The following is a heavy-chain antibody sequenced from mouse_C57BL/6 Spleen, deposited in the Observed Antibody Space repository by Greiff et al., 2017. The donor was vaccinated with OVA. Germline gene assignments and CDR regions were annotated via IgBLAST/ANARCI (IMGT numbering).Heavy chain of an antibody. V-gene: IGHV7-3*01. CDR1: GFTFTDYY. J-gene: IGHJ3*01. CDR2: IRNKANGYTT. D-gene: IGHD2-3*01. CDR3: ASADGAWFAY. Sequence: EVQLQQSGGGLVQPGGSLSLSCAASGFTFTDYYMSWVRQPPGKALEWLGFIRNKANGYTTEYSASVKGRFTISRDNSQSILYLQMNALRAEDSATYYCASADGAWFAYWGQGTLVTVSA.